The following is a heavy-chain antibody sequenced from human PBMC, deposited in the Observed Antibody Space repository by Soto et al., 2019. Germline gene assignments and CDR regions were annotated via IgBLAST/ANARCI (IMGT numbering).Heavy chain of an antibody. J-gene: IGHJ6*02. CDR1: GYTFTGYY. D-gene: IGHD2-2*01. V-gene: IGHV1-2*04. Sequence: GASVKVSCKASGYTFTGYYMHWVRQVPGQGLEWMGWINPNSGGTNYAQKFQGWVTMTRDTSISTAYMELSRLRSDDTAVYYCARATPPYCSSTSCYIYYGMDVWGQGTTVTVSS. CDR3: ARATPPYCSSTSCYIYYGMDV. CDR2: INPNSGGT.